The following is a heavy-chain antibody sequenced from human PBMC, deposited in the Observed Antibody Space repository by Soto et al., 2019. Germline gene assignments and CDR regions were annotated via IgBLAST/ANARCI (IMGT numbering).Heavy chain of an antibody. J-gene: IGHJ4*02. CDR1: GFTFSSYG. CDR2: ISYDGSNK. D-gene: IGHD6-6*01. CDR3: AKLVFTHKTLRNLNKWVLSSSGELADY. V-gene: IGHV3-30*18. Sequence: GGSLRLSCAASGFTFSSYGMHWVRQAPGKGLEWVAVISYDGSNKYYADSVKGRFTISRDNSKNTLYLQMNSLRAEDTAVYYCAKLVFTHKTLRNLNKWVLSSSGELADYWGQGTLVTVSS.